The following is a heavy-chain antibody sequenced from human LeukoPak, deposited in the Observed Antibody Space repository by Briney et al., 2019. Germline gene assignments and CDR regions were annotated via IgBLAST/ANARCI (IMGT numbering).Heavy chain of an antibody. D-gene: IGHD6-19*01. CDR2: ISGSGGST. CDR1: GFTFSSYA. J-gene: IGHJ1*01. V-gene: IGHV3-23*01. CDR3: ATDPTVAGTSEYFQH. Sequence: PGGSLRLSCGASGFTFSSYAMSWVRQAPGKGLEWVSVISGSGGSTYYADSVKGRCTISRDSSKNTLYLEMNSLRAEDTAVYYCATDPTVAGTSEYFQHWGQGTLVTVPS.